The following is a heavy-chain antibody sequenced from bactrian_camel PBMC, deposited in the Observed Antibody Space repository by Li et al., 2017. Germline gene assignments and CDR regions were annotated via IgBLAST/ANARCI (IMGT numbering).Heavy chain of an antibody. D-gene: IGHD1*01. CDR3: AADRGYGLGCLSDSGY. J-gene: IGHJ6*01. Sequence: HVQLVESGGGSVQAGGSLRLSCVVSGYTYYRYCMGWFRQAPGKELEEIAAIDSDGRTSVADSVKGRFTISQDKAKNTMYLQLNNLKPEDTSVYYCAADRGYGLGCLSDSGYWGQGTQVTVS. CDR1: GYTYYRYC. V-gene: IGHV3S26*01. CDR2: IDSDGRT.